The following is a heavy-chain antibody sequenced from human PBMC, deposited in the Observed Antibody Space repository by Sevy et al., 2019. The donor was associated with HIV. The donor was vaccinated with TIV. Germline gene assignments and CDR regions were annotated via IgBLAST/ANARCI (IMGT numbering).Heavy chain of an antibody. Sequence: GGSLRLSCSPSGFTLSDYYMSWIRQAPGKGLEWVSYISSGSSYTNYADSVKGRFTIPRDNAKNFLYLEMNNLRAEDTAVYYCARDRRNYGGQYFDYWGQGTLVTVSS. CDR1: GFTLSDYY. D-gene: IGHD4-17*01. V-gene: IGHV3-11*06. CDR2: ISSGSSYT. J-gene: IGHJ4*02. CDR3: ARDRRNYGGQYFDY.